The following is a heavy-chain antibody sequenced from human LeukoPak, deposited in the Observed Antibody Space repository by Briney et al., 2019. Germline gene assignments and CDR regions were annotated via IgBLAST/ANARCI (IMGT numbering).Heavy chain of an antibody. D-gene: IGHD3-10*01. J-gene: IGHJ4*02. CDR3: AKGYDSGSFSELDY. V-gene: IGHV3-23*01. Sequence: GGSLRRSCAASGFTFSTYAMSWVRQAPGKGLEWVSGISGSGDSTYYADSVKGRFTISRDNSKNTLYLQMNSLRAEDTAVYYCAKGYDSGSFSELDYWGQGTLVTVSS. CDR2: ISGSGDST. CDR1: GFTFSTYA.